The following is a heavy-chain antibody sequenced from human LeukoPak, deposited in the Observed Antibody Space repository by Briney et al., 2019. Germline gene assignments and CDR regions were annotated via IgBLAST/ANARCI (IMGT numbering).Heavy chain of an antibody. V-gene: IGHV4-34*01. CDR1: GGSFSGYY. Sequence: PSETLSLTCAVYGGSFSGYYWSWIRQPPGKGLEWIGEINHSGSTNYNPSLKSRVTISVDTSKNQFSLKLNSVTATDTAVYYCARYRGAVAANYFDYWGQGTLVTVSS. CDR3: ARYRGAVAANYFDY. D-gene: IGHD6-19*01. J-gene: IGHJ4*02. CDR2: INHSGST.